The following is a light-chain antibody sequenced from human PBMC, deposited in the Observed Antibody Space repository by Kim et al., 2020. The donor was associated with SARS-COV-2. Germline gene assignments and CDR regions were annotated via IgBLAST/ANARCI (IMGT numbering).Light chain of an antibody. Sequence: ASVGDRVTITCRASQGISNYFAWYQQKPGKVPKLLIYAASTLQSGVPSRFSGSGSGTDFTLTISSLQPDDVATYYCQKYNSAPRTFGQGTKVDIK. CDR2: AAS. CDR3: QKYNSAPRT. V-gene: IGKV1-27*01. CDR1: QGISNY. J-gene: IGKJ1*01.